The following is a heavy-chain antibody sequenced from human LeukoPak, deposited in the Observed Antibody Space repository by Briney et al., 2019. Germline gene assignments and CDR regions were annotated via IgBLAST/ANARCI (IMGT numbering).Heavy chain of an antibody. V-gene: IGHV3-30*18. Sequence: GGSLRLSCAASGFTFSNYAIHWVRQAPGKGLEWVAVISYDGSNEYYGDSVKGRFTVSSDNSKNTVYLQMNSLRAGDTAVYYCAKVHLTRYYDSSGYGFQDYWGQGTLVTVSS. J-gene: IGHJ4*02. CDR3: AKVHLTRYYDSSGYGFQDY. D-gene: IGHD3-22*01. CDR1: GFTFSNYA. CDR2: ISYDGSNE.